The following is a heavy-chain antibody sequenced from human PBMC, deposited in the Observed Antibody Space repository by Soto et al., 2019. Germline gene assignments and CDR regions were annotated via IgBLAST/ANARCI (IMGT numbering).Heavy chain of an antibody. V-gene: IGHV3-23*01. CDR1: GFTFSSYS. Sequence: EVQLLESGGGLVQPGGSLRLSCAASGFTFSSYSMNWVRQAPGKGLEWVSGINGGGDSTYFADSVRGRFTISRDNSKNTLFLQMNSLRAEDTAVYDCARGWTCDLWGQGTLVTVSS. J-gene: IGHJ5*02. D-gene: IGHD1-1*01. CDR3: ARGWTCDL. CDR2: INGGGDST.